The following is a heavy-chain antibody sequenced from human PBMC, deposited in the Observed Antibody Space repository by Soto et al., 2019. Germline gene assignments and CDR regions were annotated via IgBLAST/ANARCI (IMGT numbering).Heavy chain of an antibody. CDR3: AKGRSYYYYYGVDV. J-gene: IGHJ6*02. Sequence: EASVKVSCKASGYTFTSYGISWVRQAPGQGLEWMGWISAYNGNTNYAQKLQGRVTMTTDTSTSTAYMELRSLRAEDTALYYCAKGRSYYYYYGVDVWGQGTTVTVSS. CDR2: ISAYNGNT. V-gene: IGHV1-18*01. CDR1: GYTFTSYG.